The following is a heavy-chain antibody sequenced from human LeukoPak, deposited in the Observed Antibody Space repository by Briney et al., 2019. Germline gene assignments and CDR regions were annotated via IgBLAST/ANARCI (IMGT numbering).Heavy chain of an antibody. Sequence: GASVKVSCKASGYTFISYGISWVRQAPGQGLEWMGWISAYNGNTNYAQKLQGRVTMTTDTSTNTAYMELRSLRSDDTAVYYCARVDTATEAFDYWGQGTLVTVSS. CDR1: GYTFISYG. V-gene: IGHV1-18*01. J-gene: IGHJ4*02. CDR2: ISAYNGNT. D-gene: IGHD5-18*01. CDR3: ARVDTATEAFDY.